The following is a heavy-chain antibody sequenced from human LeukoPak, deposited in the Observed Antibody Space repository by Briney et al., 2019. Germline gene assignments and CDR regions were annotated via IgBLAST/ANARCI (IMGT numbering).Heavy chain of an antibody. CDR1: GGSISSYH. Sequence: SQTLSLTCTVSGGSISSYHWSWIRQAAGKGLEWIGRIYTSGSTKYNPSLKSRVTMSVDTSKNQISLKLSSVTAADTAVYYCARAALMTTPTTDLYYFDYWGQGTLVTVSP. CDR2: IYTSGST. J-gene: IGHJ4*02. CDR3: ARAALMTTPTTDLYYFDY. V-gene: IGHV4-4*07. D-gene: IGHD3-16*01.